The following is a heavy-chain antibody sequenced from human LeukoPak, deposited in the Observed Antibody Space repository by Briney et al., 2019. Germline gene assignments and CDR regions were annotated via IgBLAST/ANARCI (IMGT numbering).Heavy chain of an antibody. CDR2: INPSGGST. J-gene: IGHJ4*02. V-gene: IGHV1-46*01. CDR3: ARDGFTKPFDY. CDR1: GYSFTSYY. Sequence: ASVKVSCEASGYSFTSYYMHWVRQAPGQGLEWMGIINPSGGSTSYAQKFQGRVTMTRDTSTSTVYMELSSLRSEDTAVYYCARDGFTKPFDYWGQGTLVTVSS. D-gene: IGHD2-2*01.